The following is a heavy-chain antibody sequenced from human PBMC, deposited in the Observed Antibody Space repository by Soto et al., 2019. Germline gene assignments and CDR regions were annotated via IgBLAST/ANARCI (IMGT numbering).Heavy chain of an antibody. Sequence: VGSLRLSCAASGFTFSSYAMHWVRQAPGKGLEWVAVISYDGSNKYYADSVKGRFTISRDNSKNTLYLQMNSLRAEDTAVYYCARDSGIGQRLVRYYYYGMDVWGQGTTVTVSS. D-gene: IGHD6-13*01. V-gene: IGHV3-30-3*01. J-gene: IGHJ6*02. CDR3: ARDSGIGQRLVRYYYYGMDV. CDR2: ISYDGSNK. CDR1: GFTFSSYA.